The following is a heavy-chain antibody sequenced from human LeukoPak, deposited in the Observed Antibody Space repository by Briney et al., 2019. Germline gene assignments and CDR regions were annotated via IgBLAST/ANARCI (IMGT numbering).Heavy chain of an antibody. CDR1: GSTFTSYW. CDR3: ARQRNFDI. Sequence: ESLQISCKASGSTFTSYWIGWVRQLPAKGLEWMGGLYPGDSDTSYSPSFQGQVTISADKSITTAYLQWNSLKASDTAMYYCARQRNFDIWGQGTMVTVSS. CDR2: LYPGDSDT. V-gene: IGHV5-51*01. J-gene: IGHJ3*02.